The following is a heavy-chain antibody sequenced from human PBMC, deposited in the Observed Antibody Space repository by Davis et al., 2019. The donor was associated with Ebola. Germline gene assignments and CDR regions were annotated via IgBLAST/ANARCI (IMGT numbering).Heavy chain of an antibody. CDR2: ISYDGSNK. CDR3: ARDGRETYYDFWSGYYALSYFDY. J-gene: IGHJ4*02. CDR1: GFTFSSYA. V-gene: IGHV3-30-3*01. Sequence: GGSLRLSCAASGFTFSSYAMHWVRQAPGKGLEWVAVISYDGSNKYYADSVKGRFTISRDNSKNTLYLQMNSLRAEDTAVYYCARDGRETYYDFWSGYYALSYFDYWGQGTLVTVSS. D-gene: IGHD3-3*01.